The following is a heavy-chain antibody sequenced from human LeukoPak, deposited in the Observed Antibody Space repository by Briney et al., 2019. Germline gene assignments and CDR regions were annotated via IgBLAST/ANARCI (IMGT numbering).Heavy chain of an antibody. CDR3: ARTTEGGYTYDYFYYYYMDV. Sequence: SETLSLTCTVSGGSISSYYWSWIRQPPGKGLEWIGYIYYSGSTNYNPTLKSRVTISVDTSKNQFSLKLSSVTAADTAVYYCARTTEGGYTYDYFYYYYMDVWGKGTTVTISS. J-gene: IGHJ6*03. D-gene: IGHD5-18*01. CDR1: GGSISSYY. CDR2: IYYSGST. V-gene: IGHV4-59*01.